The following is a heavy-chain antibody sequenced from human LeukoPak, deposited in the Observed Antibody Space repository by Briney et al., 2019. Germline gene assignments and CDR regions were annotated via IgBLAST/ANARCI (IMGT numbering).Heavy chain of an antibody. CDR2: INPNSGGT. D-gene: IGHD2-2*01. J-gene: IGHJ5*02. V-gene: IGHV1-2*06. Sequence: ASVKVSCKASGYTFTGYYTHWVRQAPGQGLEWMGRINPNSGGTNYAQKFQGRVTMTRDTSISTAYMELSRLRSDDTAVYYCARAEMPPAAPYNWFDPWGQGTLVTVSS. CDR1: GYTFTGYY. CDR3: ARAEMPPAAPYNWFDP.